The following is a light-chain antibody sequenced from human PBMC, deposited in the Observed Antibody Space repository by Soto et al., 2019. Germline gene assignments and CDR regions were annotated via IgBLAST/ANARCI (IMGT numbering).Light chain of an antibody. Sequence: DIQMTQSPSSLSASVGDRFTITCQASHDIRKYLNWYQQKPGKAPKLLIYDASNLETGVPSRFTGSGSGTDFTLTISSLQPEDIATYYCQPYENFPVTVGQGTRLEIK. CDR2: DAS. V-gene: IGKV1-33*01. CDR3: QPYENFPVT. CDR1: HDIRKY. J-gene: IGKJ5*01.